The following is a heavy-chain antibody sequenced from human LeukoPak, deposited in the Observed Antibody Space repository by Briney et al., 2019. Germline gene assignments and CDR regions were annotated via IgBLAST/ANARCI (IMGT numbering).Heavy chain of an antibody. CDR3: ARGAGTVTTRASYFDY. V-gene: IGHV4-34*01. CDR2: INHSGST. J-gene: IGHJ4*02. D-gene: IGHD4-17*01. CDR1: GGSISSYF. Sequence: SETLSLTCTVSGGSISSYFWSWIRQPPGKGLEWIGEINHSGSTNYNPSLKSRVTISVDTSKNQFSLKLSSVTAADTAVYYCARGAGTVTTRASYFDYWGQGTLVTVSS.